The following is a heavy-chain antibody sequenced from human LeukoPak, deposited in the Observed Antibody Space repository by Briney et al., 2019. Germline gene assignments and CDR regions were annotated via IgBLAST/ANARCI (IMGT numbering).Heavy chain of an antibody. CDR1: GGIFNDYS. Sequence: VASVKVSCKASGGIFNDYSISWVRQAPGQGREWMGRIIPILNVPNYAQKFEGRVTITADKSTNTAYMELSSLKSEDTAVYFCARDRPRARYFDYWGQGTLVTVSS. CDR2: IIPILNVP. J-gene: IGHJ4*02. V-gene: IGHV1-69*04. CDR3: ARDRPRARYFDY. D-gene: IGHD2-15*01.